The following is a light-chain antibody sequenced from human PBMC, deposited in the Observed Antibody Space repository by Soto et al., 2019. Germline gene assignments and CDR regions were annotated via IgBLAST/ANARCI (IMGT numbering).Light chain of an antibody. V-gene: IGKV3-15*01. J-gene: IGKJ2*01. Sequence: EIVMTQSPATLSVSPGERATLSCRASQSVSSNLAWYQQKPGQAPRLLIYGASTRATGVPARFSGSGSGTEFTLIISSLQSEDFAVYYCQQYNNWPPVTFGQGTKLEIK. CDR1: QSVSSN. CDR3: QQYNNWPPVT. CDR2: GAS.